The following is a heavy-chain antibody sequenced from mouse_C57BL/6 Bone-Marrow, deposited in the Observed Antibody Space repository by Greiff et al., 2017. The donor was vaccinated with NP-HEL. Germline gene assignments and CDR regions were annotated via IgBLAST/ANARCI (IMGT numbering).Heavy chain of an antibody. CDR3: SLYDYVWYFDV. J-gene: IGHJ1*03. Sequence: QVQLQQPGAELVRPGSSVKLSCKASGYTFTSYWMDWVKQRPGQGLEWIGNIYPSDSETHYNQKFKDKATLTVDKSSSTAYMQLSSLTSEDSAVYCCSLYDYVWYFDVWGTGTTATVSS. V-gene: IGHV1-61*01. D-gene: IGHD2-4*01. CDR1: GYTFTSYW. CDR2: IYPSDSET.